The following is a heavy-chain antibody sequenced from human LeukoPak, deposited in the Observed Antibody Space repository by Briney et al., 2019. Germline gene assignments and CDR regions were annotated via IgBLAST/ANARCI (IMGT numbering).Heavy chain of an antibody. J-gene: IGHJ4*02. V-gene: IGHV3-23*01. CDR2: ISGSGGST. CDR1: GFTFSSYA. D-gene: IGHD3-22*01. CDR3: AKGVRRSSDYSSPVDY. Sequence: GGSLRLSCAASGFTFSSYAMSWFRQAPGKGLEWVSAISGSGGSTYYADSVKGRFTISRDNSRNTLYLQMNSLRAEDTAVYYCAKGVRRSSDYSSPVDYWGQGTLVTVSS.